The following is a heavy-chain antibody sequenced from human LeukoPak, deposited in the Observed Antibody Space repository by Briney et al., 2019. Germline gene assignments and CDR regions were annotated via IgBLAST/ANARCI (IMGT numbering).Heavy chain of an antibody. CDR3: ARDRLSGSFYIRFDP. D-gene: IGHD2-2*02. J-gene: IGHJ5*02. Sequence: SQTLSLACAISGDSVSSTSAVWNWIRQSPSRGLEWLGRTYYRSKWNNDYAVSVRDRISITPDTSKNQFSLQLKSVTPEDTAVYYCARDRLSGSFYIRFDPWGQGTLVTVSS. CDR2: TYYRSKWNN. CDR1: GDSVSSTSAV. V-gene: IGHV6-1*01.